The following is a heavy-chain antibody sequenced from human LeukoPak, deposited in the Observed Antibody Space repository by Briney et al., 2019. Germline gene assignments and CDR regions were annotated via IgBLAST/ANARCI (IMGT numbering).Heavy chain of an antibody. V-gene: IGHV4-39*07. D-gene: IGHD3-16*01. Sequence: SETLSLTCTVSGGSISSSSYYWGWIRQPPGKGLEWIGSIYYSGSTCYNPSLKSRVTISVDTSKNQFSLKLSSVTAADTAVYYCTRGAGWLIDYWGQGILVTVSS. CDR3: TRGAGWLIDY. CDR1: GGSISSSSYY. CDR2: IYYSGST. J-gene: IGHJ4*02.